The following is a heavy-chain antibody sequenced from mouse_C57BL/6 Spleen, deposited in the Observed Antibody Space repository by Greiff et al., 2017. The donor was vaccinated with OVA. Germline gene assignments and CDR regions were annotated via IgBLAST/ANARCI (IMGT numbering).Heavy chain of an antibody. D-gene: IGHD1-1*01. CDR3: AREGHYYGSSSYWYFDV. V-gene: IGHV3-6*01. CDR2: ISYDGSN. CDR1: GYSITSGYY. J-gene: IGHJ1*03. Sequence: EVKLQESGPGLVKPSQSLSLTCSVTGYSITSGYYWNWIRQFPGNKLEWMGYISYDGSNNYNPSLKNRISITRDTSKNQFFLKLNSVTTEDTATYYWAREGHYYGSSSYWYFDVWGTGTTVTVSS.